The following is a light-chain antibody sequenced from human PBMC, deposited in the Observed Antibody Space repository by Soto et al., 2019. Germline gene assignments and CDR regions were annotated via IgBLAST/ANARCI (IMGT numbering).Light chain of an antibody. CDR3: QQYGTSPRT. J-gene: IGKJ1*01. CDR2: DAS. V-gene: IGKV3-20*01. Sequence: EIVMTQSPVTLSVSPGERATLSCRAMQSMGNDLAWHQQKAGQAPRLLIYDASSRATGIPDRFSGSGSGTDFTLTIVRLEPEDFAVYYCQQYGTSPRTFGQGTKV. CDR1: QSMGND.